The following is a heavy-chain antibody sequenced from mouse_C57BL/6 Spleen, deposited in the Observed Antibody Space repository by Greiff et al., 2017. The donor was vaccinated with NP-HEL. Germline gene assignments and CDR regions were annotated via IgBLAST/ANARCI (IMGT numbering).Heavy chain of an antibody. V-gene: IGHV1-15*01. J-gene: IGHJ1*03. CDR1: GYTFTDYE. Sequence: VQLQESGAELVRPGASVTLSCKASGYTFTDYEMHWVKQTPVHGLEWIGAIDPETGGTAYNQKFKGKAILTADKSSSTAYMELRSLTSEDSAVYYCTRLWLRRYFDVWGTGTTVTVSS. CDR2: IDPETGGT. D-gene: IGHD2-2*01. CDR3: TRLWLRRYFDV.